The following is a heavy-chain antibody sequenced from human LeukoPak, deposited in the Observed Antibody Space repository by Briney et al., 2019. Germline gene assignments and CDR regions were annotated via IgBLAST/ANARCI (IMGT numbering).Heavy chain of an antibody. J-gene: IGHJ5*02. D-gene: IGHD1-26*01. CDR3: ARQEGGFDP. CDR1: GGSISNYY. V-gene: IGHV4-59*08. CDR2: IHYSGST. Sequence: SETLSLTCTVSGGSISNYYWSWIRQPPGKGLEWIGYIHYSGSTNYNPSLKSRLTISVDTSKNQFSLKLTSVTAADTAVYYCARQEGGFDPCGQGSLGTVSS.